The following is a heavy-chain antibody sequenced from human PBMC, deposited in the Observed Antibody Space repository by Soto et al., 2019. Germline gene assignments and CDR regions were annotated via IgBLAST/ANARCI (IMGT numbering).Heavy chain of an antibody. CDR1: GFTFSSYG. Sequence: GGSLRLSCAASGFTFSSYGMHWVRQAPGKGLEWVAVISYDGSNKYYADSVKGRFTISRDNSKNTLYLQMNSLRAEDTAVYYCAKDYSNYDHYYYGMDVWGQGTTVTVSS. CDR2: ISYDGSNK. V-gene: IGHV3-30*18. J-gene: IGHJ6*02. CDR3: AKDYSNYDHYYYGMDV. D-gene: IGHD4-4*01.